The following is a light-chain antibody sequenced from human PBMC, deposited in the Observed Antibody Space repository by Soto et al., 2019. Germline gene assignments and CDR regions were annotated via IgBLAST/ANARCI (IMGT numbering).Light chain of an antibody. J-gene: IGLJ3*02. CDR3: AVWDYSLNGPV. Sequence: QSVLTQPPSASGTPGQSVTVSCSGSGSNIGGNTVNWYQQVPGTAPKLLIYHNDRRPSGVPDRFSGSKSGTSASLAISGLQSADEADYYCAVWDYSLNGPVFGGGTKLTVL. CDR2: HND. CDR1: GSNIGGNT. V-gene: IGLV1-44*01.